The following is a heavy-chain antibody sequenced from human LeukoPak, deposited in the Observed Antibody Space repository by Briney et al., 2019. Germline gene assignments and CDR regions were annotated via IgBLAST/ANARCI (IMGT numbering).Heavy chain of an antibody. Sequence: GASVKVSCKASGYTFTGYYMHWVRQAPGQGLEWMGWINPNSGGTNYAQKFQGRVTMTRDTSISTAYMELSRLRSDDTAVYYCARERRITMVRENWLDPWGQGTLVTVSS. D-gene: IGHD3-10*01. CDR2: INPNSGGT. V-gene: IGHV1-2*02. J-gene: IGHJ5*02. CDR1: GYTFTGYY. CDR3: ARERRITMVRENWLDP.